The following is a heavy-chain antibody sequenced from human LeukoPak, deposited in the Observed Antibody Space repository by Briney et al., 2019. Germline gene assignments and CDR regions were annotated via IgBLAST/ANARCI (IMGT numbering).Heavy chain of an antibody. J-gene: IGHJ4*02. CDR3: ARGSYASGTQQFDY. CDR2: ISYDGSIN. Sequence: GGSLRLSCAASGFTFSSYAMHWVRQAPGMGLEWVALISYDGSINDYADSVKGRFTISRDNSKNTLYLQMNSLRADDTAMYYCARGSYASGTQQFDYWGQGTLVTVSS. V-gene: IGHV3-30*04. D-gene: IGHD3-10*01. CDR1: GFTFSSYA.